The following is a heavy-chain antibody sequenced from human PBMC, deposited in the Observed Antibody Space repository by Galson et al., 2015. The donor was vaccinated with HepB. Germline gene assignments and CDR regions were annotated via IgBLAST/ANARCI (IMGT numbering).Heavy chain of an antibody. Sequence: SLRLSCAASGFTFSSYVMHWVRQAPGKGLQWVSIIPDNGSYKYYADSVKGRFTISRDNSKNTLYLQMSSLRAEDTAVYYCARERIDGTLDYWSQRTLISVSS. CDR3: ARERIDGTLDY. V-gene: IGHV3-30-3*01. D-gene: IGHD6-13*01. J-gene: IGHJ4*02. CDR2: IPDNGSYK. CDR1: GFTFSSYV.